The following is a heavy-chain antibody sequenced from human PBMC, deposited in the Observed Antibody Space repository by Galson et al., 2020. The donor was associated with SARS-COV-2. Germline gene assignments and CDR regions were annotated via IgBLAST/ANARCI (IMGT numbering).Heavy chain of an antibody. CDR1: GLSFSDYY. CDR2: IGTHVSFK. V-gene: IGHV3-11*01. J-gene: IGHJ3*02. CDR3: ARYRDDAFDI. D-gene: IGHD1-1*01. Sequence: NSGGSLRLSCAASGLSFSDYYMSWIRQAPGKGLEWLSYIGTHVSFKYYGDSVQGRFTISRDNANNSLYLQMNSLRADDTAVYYCARYRDDAFDIWGQGTMVTVSS.